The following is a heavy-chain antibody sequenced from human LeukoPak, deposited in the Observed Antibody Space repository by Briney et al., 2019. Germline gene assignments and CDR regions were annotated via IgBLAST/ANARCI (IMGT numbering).Heavy chain of an antibody. CDR3: ARGTYGFRPYDY. J-gene: IGHJ4*02. CDR1: GGSISSSSYY. D-gene: IGHD3-10*01. CDR2: MYNSGNT. Sequence: SETLSLTCTVSGGSISSSSYYWGWIRQPPGKGLEWIGYMYNSGNTYYNPSLKSRVTISVDTSKNQFSLKVISVTAADTAVYYCARGTYGFRPYDYWGQGTLVTVSS. V-gene: IGHV4-39*07.